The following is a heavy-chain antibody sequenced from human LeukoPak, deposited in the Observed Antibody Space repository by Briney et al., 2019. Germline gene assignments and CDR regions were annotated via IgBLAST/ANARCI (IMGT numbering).Heavy chain of an antibody. D-gene: IGHD6-19*01. Sequence: GGSLRLSCAASGFTFSSYGMHWVRQAPGKGLEWVAVIWYDGSNKYYADSVKGRFTISRDNSKNTLYLQMNSLRAEDMAVYYCASGSGQWLALGYWGQGTLVTVSS. CDR2: IWYDGSNK. CDR1: GFTFSSYG. J-gene: IGHJ4*02. V-gene: IGHV3-33*01. CDR3: ASGSGQWLALGY.